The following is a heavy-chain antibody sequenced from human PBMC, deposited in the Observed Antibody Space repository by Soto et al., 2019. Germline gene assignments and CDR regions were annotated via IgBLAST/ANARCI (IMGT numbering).Heavy chain of an antibody. Sequence: ASVKVSFKASGYTFTSYAVHWVRQAPGQRLEWLGWINAGNGNTKYSQKLQGRVTITRDTSASTAFMELSSLTSEDTAVYYCATGSRSDYWGQGTLVTVSS. V-gene: IGHV1-3*01. CDR2: INAGNGNT. CDR1: GYTFTSYA. D-gene: IGHD3-22*01. J-gene: IGHJ4*02. CDR3: ATGSRSDY.